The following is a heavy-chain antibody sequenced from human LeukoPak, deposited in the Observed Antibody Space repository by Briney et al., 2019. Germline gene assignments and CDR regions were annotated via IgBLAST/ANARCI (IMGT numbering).Heavy chain of an antibody. CDR1: GFAFSNYA. CDR3: AKDSDLYDSSNNFDF. J-gene: IGHJ4*02. CDR2: ISATGNSK. V-gene: IGHV3-23*01. Sequence: GGSLRLSCAASGFAFSNYAMSWVPQAPGKGREWVSTISATGNSKYYADSVKGSFSTSRAGANSTLYLQVTSLRAEDTDVYYCAKDSDLYDSSNNFDFWGRGTLVTVSS. D-gene: IGHD3-22*01.